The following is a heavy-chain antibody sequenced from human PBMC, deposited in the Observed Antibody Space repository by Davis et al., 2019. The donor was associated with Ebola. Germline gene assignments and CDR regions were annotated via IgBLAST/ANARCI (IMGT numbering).Heavy chain of an antibody. Sequence: GESLKISCAASGFTFSNYWMNWVRQAPGKGLEWISYISSSSTNIYYADSVKGRFTISRDNAKNTLYLQMNSLRGEDAAVYYCARGGRWYDIMTEASLMDVWGKGTTVAVSP. J-gene: IGHJ6*04. CDR3: ARGGRWYDIMTEASLMDV. D-gene: IGHD3-9*01. CDR2: ISSSSTNI. CDR1: GFTFSNYW. V-gene: IGHV3-21*05.